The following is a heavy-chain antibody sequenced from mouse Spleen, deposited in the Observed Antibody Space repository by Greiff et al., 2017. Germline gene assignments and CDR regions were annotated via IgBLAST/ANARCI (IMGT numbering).Heavy chain of an antibody. Sequence: EVQLQQSGPELVKPGASVKISCKASGYTFTDYYMNWVKQSHGKSLEWIGDINPNNGGTSYNQKFKGKATLTVDKSSSTAYMELRSLTSEDSAVYYCAVYYGNFYWYFDVWGAGTTVTVSS. CDR2: INPNNGGT. CDR1: GYTFTDYY. V-gene: IGHV1-26*01. J-gene: IGHJ1*01. D-gene: IGHD2-1*01. CDR3: AVYYGNFYWYFDV.